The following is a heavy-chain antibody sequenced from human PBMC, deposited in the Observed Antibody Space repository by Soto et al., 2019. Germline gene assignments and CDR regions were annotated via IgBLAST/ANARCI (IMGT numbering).Heavy chain of an antibody. CDR3: VSDNSDWLYDY. J-gene: IGHJ4*02. Sequence: QLQLQESGPGLVKPSETLSLTCAVSGGSITSSSWWTWVRQPPGRGLEWIGEIYHSGSINHSPSLTSRLTLSVDKSKNLFSLKLRSVTAADTAVYYCVSDNSDWLYDYWGQGILVTVSS. D-gene: IGHD6-19*01. CDR1: GGSITSSSW. CDR2: IYHSGSI. V-gene: IGHV4-4*02.